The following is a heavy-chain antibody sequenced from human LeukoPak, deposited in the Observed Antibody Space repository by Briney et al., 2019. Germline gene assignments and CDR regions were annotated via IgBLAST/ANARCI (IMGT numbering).Heavy chain of an antibody. Sequence: PSETLSLTCTVSGGSISSNNYNWAWIRQPPGKGLECIGSVYYSGITYYSPSLKSRVTMSVDTSKSQFSLKLNSVTAADTAVYYCARSPYYYASGNYIWDYFDYWGRGTLVAVSS. D-gene: IGHD3-10*01. J-gene: IGHJ4*02. V-gene: IGHV4-39*01. CDR1: GGSISSNNYN. CDR2: VYYSGIT. CDR3: ARSPYYYASGNYIWDYFDY.